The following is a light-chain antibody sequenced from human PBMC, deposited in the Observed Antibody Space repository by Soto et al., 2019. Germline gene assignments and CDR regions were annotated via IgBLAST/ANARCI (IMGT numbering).Light chain of an antibody. CDR1: SGHSDYA. CDR2: VTSDGSH. J-gene: IGLJ3*02. V-gene: IGLV4-69*01. CDR3: QAWGTGGV. Sequence: QTVVTQSPSASASPGASVKLTCTLSSGHSDYAIAWHQQQPEKGPRYLMKVTSDGSHTKGDGIPDRFSGSSSGADRYLTISSLRSDDGADYYCQAWGTGGVFGGGTKVTVL.